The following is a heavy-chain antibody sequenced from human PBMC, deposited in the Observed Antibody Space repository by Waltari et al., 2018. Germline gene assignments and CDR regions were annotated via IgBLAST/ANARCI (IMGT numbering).Heavy chain of an antibody. D-gene: IGHD5-18*01. J-gene: IGHJ2*01. CDR3: ARGDTIPRRRSWYFDL. Sequence: VQLQQWGAGLFKPSETLSLTCAVYGGSFSGYYWSWIRQPRGKGLEWIGEIKHSGRTNYNPPLKSRVTIAVDTAKNQCSVKRSAVTAADTAVYYCARGDTIPRRRSWYFDLWGRGTLVTVSS. CDR1: GGSFSGYY. V-gene: IGHV4-34*01. CDR2: IKHSGRT.